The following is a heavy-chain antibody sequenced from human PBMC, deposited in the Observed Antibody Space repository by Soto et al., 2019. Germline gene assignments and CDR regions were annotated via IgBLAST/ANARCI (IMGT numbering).Heavy chain of an antibody. D-gene: IGHD1-1*01. J-gene: IGHJ4*02. Sequence: PGGSLRLSCAASGFTFSDHYMSWIRQAPGKGLEWIGYSSNSGSFTRYADSVKGRFSISRNNAKKSLYLQINSLRGDDTAIYYCVRSGDNYNLLDYWGQGTPVTVSS. CDR3: VRSGDNYNLLDY. CDR2: SSNSGSFT. V-gene: IGHV3-11*06. CDR1: GFTFSDHY.